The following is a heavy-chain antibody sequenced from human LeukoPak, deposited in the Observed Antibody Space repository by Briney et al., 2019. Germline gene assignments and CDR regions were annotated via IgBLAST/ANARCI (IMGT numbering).Heavy chain of an antibody. CDR2: IYPSGGT. CDR1: GGSISTYY. D-gene: IGHD1-7*01. V-gene: IGHV4-4*07. CDR3: ARDRDWNYVTFDF. J-gene: IGHJ4*02. Sequence: PSETLSLTCTVSGGSISTYYWSWIRQTAGKGLEWVGHIYPSGGTTYNPSLKSRVTMSVDTSRNQFSLKLSSVTAADTAIYYCARDRDWNYVTFDFWGQGTLVTVSS.